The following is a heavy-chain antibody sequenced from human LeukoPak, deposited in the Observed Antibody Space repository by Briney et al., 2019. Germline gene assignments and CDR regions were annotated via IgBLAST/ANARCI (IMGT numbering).Heavy chain of an antibody. V-gene: IGHV4-34*01. Sequence: SETLSLTCAVYGGSFSGYYWSWIRHPPGKGLEWIGEINHSGSTNYNPSLKSRVTISVDTSKNQFSLKLSSVTAADTAVYYCASMVRGVIDYWGQGTLVTVSS. CDR3: ASMVRGVIDY. CDR2: INHSGST. D-gene: IGHD3-10*01. J-gene: IGHJ4*02. CDR1: GGSFSGYY.